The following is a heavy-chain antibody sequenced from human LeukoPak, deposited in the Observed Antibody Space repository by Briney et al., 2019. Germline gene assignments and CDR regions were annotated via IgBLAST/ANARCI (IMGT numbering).Heavy chain of an antibody. V-gene: IGHV4-34*01. D-gene: IGHD3-22*01. J-gene: IGHJ4*02. CDR2: VNHSGST. Sequence: SETLSLTCAVYGGSLSGYYWSWIRQPPGKGLEWIGEVNHSGSTNHNPSLKSRVTISVDTSKNQFSLKLTSVTAADTAVYYCARASSGYYPYHYWGQGTLVTVSA. CDR3: ARASSGYYPYHY. CDR1: GGSLSGYY.